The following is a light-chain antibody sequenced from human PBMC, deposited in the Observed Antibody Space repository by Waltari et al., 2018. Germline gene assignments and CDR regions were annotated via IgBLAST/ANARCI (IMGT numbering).Light chain of an antibody. CDR1: PCVAYSSDNKNC. J-gene: IGKJ2*01. CDR3: HQYCSMPYT. V-gene: IGKV4-1*01. Sequence: DIVMTQSPDSLHVSLRERATFTCKSSPCVAYSSDNKNCLAWYQQKPGQPPRLLIYGASTRESGVPDRFSGSGSGTDFSLTISSLQAEDVAVYYCHQYCSMPYTFGQGTKLEIK. CDR2: GAS.